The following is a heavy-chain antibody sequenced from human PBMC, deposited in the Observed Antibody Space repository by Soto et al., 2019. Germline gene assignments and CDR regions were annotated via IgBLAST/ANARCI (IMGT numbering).Heavy chain of an antibody. Sequence: EVQLVESGGGLVQPGGSLRLSCAASGFTFRTYWLSWVRQVPGKGLEWVANINLDGSGKNYVDSVKGPFTISRDNARNSLYLPMSSLRAEDTALYYCARDGSTSWYSYDYHGMDVWGQGTTVTVSS. D-gene: IGHD5-18*01. CDR2: INLDGSGK. CDR1: GFTFRTYW. CDR3: ARDGSTSWYSYDYHGMDV. J-gene: IGHJ6*02. V-gene: IGHV3-7*05.